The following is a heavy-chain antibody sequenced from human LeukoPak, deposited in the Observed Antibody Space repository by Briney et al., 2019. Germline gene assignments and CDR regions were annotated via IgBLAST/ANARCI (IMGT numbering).Heavy chain of an antibody. J-gene: IGHJ4*02. CDR2: IYYSGST. V-gene: IGHV4-39*07. D-gene: IGHD3-22*01. CDR1: GGSISSSSYY. Sequence: SETLSLTCTVSGGSISSSSYYWGWIRQPPGKGLEWIGSIYYSGSTYYNPSLKSRVTISVDTSKNQFSLKLSSVTAADTAVYYCARVLAYYYDSKPPFDYWGQGTLVTVSS. CDR3: ARVLAYYYDSKPPFDY.